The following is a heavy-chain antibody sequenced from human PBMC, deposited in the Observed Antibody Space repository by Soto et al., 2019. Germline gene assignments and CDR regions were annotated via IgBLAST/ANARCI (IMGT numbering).Heavy chain of an antibody. V-gene: IGHV4-59*01. CDR1: GGSMSGYY. D-gene: IGHD2-21*02. J-gene: IGHJ3*02. CDR3: ARGSHIVVVPAVRGAFDI. Sequence: QVQLQESGPGLEKASETLSLTCTVSGGSMSGYYWSWIRQPPGKGLEWIGFIYDSGTTNYNPSLKSRGTISIDTSKNQFSLKLTSVTAADTAVYYCARGSHIVVVPAVRGAFDIWGQGTMITVPS. CDR2: IYDSGTT.